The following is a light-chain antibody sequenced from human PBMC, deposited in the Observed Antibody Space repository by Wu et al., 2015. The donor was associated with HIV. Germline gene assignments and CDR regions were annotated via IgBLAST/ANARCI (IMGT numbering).Light chain of an antibody. CDR2: GGS. CDR3: QQFDNSPFT. CDR1: QNVFSGH. V-gene: IGKV3-20*01. Sequence: TVLTQFPGTLSLSPGEGATLSCRASQNVFSGHVAWYQQKPNQTPRLLIYGGSIRAAGLPDRFSGSGSGADFTLTISRLEPEDSAMYYCQQFDNSPFTFGQGTRPGDQT. J-gene: IGKJ2*01.